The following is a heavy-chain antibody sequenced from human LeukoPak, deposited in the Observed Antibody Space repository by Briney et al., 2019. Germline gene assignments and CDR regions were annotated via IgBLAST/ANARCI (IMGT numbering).Heavy chain of an antibody. CDR3: ERASRGTIGYMDV. J-gene: IGHJ6*03. D-gene: IGHD2-2*01. V-gene: IGHV4-34*01. CDR2: INHSGST. Sequence: SETLSLTCAVYGGSFSGYYWSWIRQPPGKGLEWIGEINHSGSTNYNPSLRSRVTISVDTSKNQFSLKLSAVTAVDTAVYLCERASRGTIGYMDVCPKGTAVTVFS. CDR1: GGSFSGYY.